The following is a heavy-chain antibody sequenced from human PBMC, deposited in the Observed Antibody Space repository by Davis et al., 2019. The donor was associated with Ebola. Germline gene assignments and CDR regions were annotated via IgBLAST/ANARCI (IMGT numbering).Heavy chain of an antibody. CDR3: ARGAGDDFWSGYSAFYYYYDMDV. V-gene: IGHV4-34*01. D-gene: IGHD3-3*01. CDR1: GGSFSGYY. J-gene: IGHJ6*04. CDR2: INHSGSI. Sequence: SETLSLTCAVYGGSFSGYYWSWIRQPPGKGLEWIGEINHSGSINYNPSLKSRVTISVDTSKNQFSLKLSSVTAADTAVYYCARGAGDDFWSGYSAFYYYYDMDVWGKGTTVTVSS.